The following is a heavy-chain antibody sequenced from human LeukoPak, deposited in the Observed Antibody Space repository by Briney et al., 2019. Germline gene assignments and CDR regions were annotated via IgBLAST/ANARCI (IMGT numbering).Heavy chain of an antibody. Sequence: GSLRLSCAASGFIFSSYWMSWVRQAPGKGLEWVANIKQDGSEMYYVDSVKGRFTISRDNGKNSLYLQMNSLRAEDTAVYYCGSDRRYMTTVTTATDYWGQGTLVTVSS. V-gene: IGHV3-7*03. CDR3: GSDRRYMTTVTTATDY. CDR1: GFIFSSYW. CDR2: IKQDGSEM. J-gene: IGHJ4*02. D-gene: IGHD4-17*01.